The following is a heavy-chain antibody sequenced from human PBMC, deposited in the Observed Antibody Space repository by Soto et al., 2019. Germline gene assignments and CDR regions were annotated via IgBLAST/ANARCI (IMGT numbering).Heavy chain of an antibody. Sequence: ASVKVSCKVSGYTLTELSMHWVRQAPGKGLEWMGGFDPEDGETIYAQKFQGRVTMTEDTSTDTAYMELSSLRSEDTAVYYCGTVGGFVVLPAAMGGAWFDPWGQGTLVTVSS. J-gene: IGHJ5*02. D-gene: IGHD2-2*01. CDR2: FDPEDGET. CDR3: GTVGGFVVLPAAMGGAWFDP. V-gene: IGHV1-24*01. CDR1: GYTLTELS.